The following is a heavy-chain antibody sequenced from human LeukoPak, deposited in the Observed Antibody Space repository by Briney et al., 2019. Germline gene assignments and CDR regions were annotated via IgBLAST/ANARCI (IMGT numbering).Heavy chain of an antibody. J-gene: IGHJ4*02. D-gene: IGHD3-16*01. CDR1: GFSFNRDW. V-gene: IGHV3-7*01. CDR3: TRRLDD. CDR2: IKHDESEK. Sequence: GGSLRLSCAASGFSFNRDWMDWVRQAPGKGLEWVANIKHDESEKNYLDSVKGRFTISRDNAQNSLYLQMNGLRVEDTAVYYCTRRLDDWGQGTLVTVSS.